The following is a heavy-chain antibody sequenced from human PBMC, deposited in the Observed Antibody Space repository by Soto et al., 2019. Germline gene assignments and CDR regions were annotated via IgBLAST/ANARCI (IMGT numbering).Heavy chain of an antibody. J-gene: IGHJ4*02. V-gene: IGHV3-53*01. CDR1: GFTVSSNY. D-gene: IGHD6-13*01. CDR2: MGSGGDT. CDR3: APGRQMVVNY. Sequence: GGSLRLSCAASGFTVSSNYMSWVRQAPGKGLEWVSGMGSGGDTYYADSVKGRFTISRDNSQKMLFLQMDSLRAEDTAVYYCAPGRQMVVNYWGQGTLVTVSS.